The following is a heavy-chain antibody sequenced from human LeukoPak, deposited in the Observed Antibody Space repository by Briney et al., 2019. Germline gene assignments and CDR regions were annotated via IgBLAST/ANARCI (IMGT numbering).Heavy chain of an antibody. J-gene: IGHJ4*02. CDR2: INHSGST. CDR1: GGSFSGYY. CDR3: ARGDGFLVDY. D-gene: IGHD6-6*01. Sequence: SETLSLTCAVYGGSFSGYYWNWIRQPPGKGLEWIGEINHSGSTNYTPSLKSRATISVDTSKNQFSLKLSSVTAADTAVYYCARGDGFLVDYWGQGTLVTASS. V-gene: IGHV4-34*01.